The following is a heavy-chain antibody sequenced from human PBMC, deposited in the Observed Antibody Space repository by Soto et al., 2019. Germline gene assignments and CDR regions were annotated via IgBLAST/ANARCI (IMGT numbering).Heavy chain of an antibody. CDR3: VKDPLGATIYYYYYYGVDV. Sequence: PGGSLRLSCSASGFTFISYAMHWVRQAPWKGLEYVSAISSNGGSTYYADSVKGRFTISRDNSKNTLYLQMSSLRVEDTAVFYCVKDPLGATIYYYYYYGVDVWGQGTTVTVSS. D-gene: IGHD5-12*01. CDR2: ISSNGGST. J-gene: IGHJ6*02. CDR1: GFTFISYA. V-gene: IGHV3-64D*06.